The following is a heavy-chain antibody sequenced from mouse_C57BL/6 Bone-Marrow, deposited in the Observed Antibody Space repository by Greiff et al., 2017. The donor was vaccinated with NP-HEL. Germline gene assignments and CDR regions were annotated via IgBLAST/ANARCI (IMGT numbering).Heavy chain of an antibody. CDR1: GYTFTDYN. Sequence: VQLKESGPELVKPGASVKMSCKASGYTFTDYNMHWVKQSHGKSLEWIGYINPNNGGTSYNQKFKGKATLTVNKSSSTAYMELRSLTSEDSAVYYCARSQFITTVVAYDYWGQGTTLTVSS. CDR2: INPNNGGT. CDR3: ARSQFITTVVAYDY. D-gene: IGHD1-1*01. V-gene: IGHV1-22*01. J-gene: IGHJ2*01.